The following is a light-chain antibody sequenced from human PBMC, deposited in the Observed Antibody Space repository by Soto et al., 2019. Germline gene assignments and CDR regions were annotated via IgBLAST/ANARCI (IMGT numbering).Light chain of an antibody. Sequence: DIQMTQSPSSLSASVGDGVTITCRASQNMSYYLHWYQQKPGKAPKLLIYAASSLQSGVPSRFSGSASGTDFTLAISSLQPEDFATYYCQQSYSTPLSFGGGTKVEIK. CDR3: QQSYSTPLS. J-gene: IGKJ4*01. V-gene: IGKV1-39*01. CDR1: QNMSYY. CDR2: AAS.